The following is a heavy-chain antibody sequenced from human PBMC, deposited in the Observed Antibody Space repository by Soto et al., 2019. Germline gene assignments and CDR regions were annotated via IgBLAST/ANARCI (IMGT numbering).Heavy chain of an antibody. J-gene: IGHJ6*02. Sequence: QVQLVQSGAEVKKPGSSVKVSCKASGGTFSSYAISWVRQAPGQGLEWMGGIIPIFGTANYAQKFQGRVTITAHESTSTAYMELSSLRSEDTAVYYCAREKVVVVPAAIPSLDYGMDVWCQGTTVTVSS. CDR3: AREKVVVVPAAIPSLDYGMDV. CDR2: IIPIFGTA. V-gene: IGHV1-69*01. CDR1: GGTFSSYA. D-gene: IGHD2-2*01.